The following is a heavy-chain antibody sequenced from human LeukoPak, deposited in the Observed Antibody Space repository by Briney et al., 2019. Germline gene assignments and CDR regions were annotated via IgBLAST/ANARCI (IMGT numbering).Heavy chain of an antibody. V-gene: IGHV3-23*01. D-gene: IGHD3-10*01. CDR3: AKDEKRFGELLYRFFFKSPFDY. Sequence: PGGSLRLSCAASGFTFSSCAMSWVRQAPGKGLEWVSAISGSGGSTYYADSVKGRFTISRDNSKNTLYLQMNSLRAEDTAVYYCAKDEKRFGELLYRFFFKSPFDYWGQGTLVTVSS. J-gene: IGHJ4*02. CDR1: GFTFSSCA. CDR2: ISGSGGST.